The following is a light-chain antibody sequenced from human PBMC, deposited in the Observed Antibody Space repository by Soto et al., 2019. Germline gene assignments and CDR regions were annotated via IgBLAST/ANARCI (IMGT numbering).Light chain of an antibody. Sequence: EIVLTQSPATLSLSPGERATLSCRASQSVSTYLAWYQQKPGQAPRLLIYDASNRATGIPARFSGSGSGTDFTLTISSHEPEDYAVYYCQQRSNWPTLTFGQGTKVEVK. CDR2: DAS. V-gene: IGKV3-11*01. CDR3: QQRSNWPTLT. CDR1: QSVSTY. J-gene: IGKJ1*01.